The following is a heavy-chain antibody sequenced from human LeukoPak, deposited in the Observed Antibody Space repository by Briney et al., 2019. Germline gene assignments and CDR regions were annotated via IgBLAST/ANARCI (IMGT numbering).Heavy chain of an antibody. CDR1: GGSISSGDYY. Sequence: SQTLSLTCTVSGGSISSGDYYWSWIRQPPGKGLEWIGYIYYSGSTYYNPSLKSRVTISVDTSKDQFSLKLSSVTAADTAVYYCARDKIAVAGTGYYYGMDVWGQGTTVTVSS. CDR2: IYYSGST. CDR3: ARDKIAVAGTGYYYGMDV. V-gene: IGHV4-30-4*01. J-gene: IGHJ6*02. D-gene: IGHD6-19*01.